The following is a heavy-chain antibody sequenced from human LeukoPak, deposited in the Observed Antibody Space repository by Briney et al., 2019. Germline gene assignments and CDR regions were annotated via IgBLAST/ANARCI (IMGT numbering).Heavy chain of an antibody. Sequence: PSETLSLTCAVSGYSISGGYYRGWIRQPPGKGLEYIGSIYHSGSTYHNPSLKSRLTISVDTSKNHFSLKLSSVTAADTAVYYCARVRGDKPLDYWGQGTLVTVSS. CDR1: GYSISGGYY. CDR2: IYHSGST. CDR3: ARVRGDKPLDY. D-gene: IGHD3-16*01. V-gene: IGHV4-38-2*01. J-gene: IGHJ4*02.